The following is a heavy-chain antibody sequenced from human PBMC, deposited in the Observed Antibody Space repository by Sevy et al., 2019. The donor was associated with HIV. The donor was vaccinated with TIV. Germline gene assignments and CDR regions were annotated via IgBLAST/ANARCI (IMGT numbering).Heavy chain of an antibody. CDR3: ARAPIVVVPAAIVDP. CDR2: INPNSGGT. D-gene: IGHD2-2*01. J-gene: IGHJ5*02. V-gene: IGHV1-2*02. Sequence: ASVKVSCKAYGYTFTGYYMHWVRQAPGQGLEWMGWINPNSGGTNYAQKFQGRVTMTRDTSISTAYMELSRLRSDDTAVYYCARAPIVVVPAAIVDPWGQGTLVTVSS. CDR1: GYTFTGYY.